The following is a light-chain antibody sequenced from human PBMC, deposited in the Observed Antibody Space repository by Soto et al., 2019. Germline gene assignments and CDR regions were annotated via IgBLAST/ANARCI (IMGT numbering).Light chain of an antibody. V-gene: IGKV4-1*01. J-gene: IGKJ2*01. CDR3: QQYESTPPT. CDR2: WAS. CDR1: QSVLYSSNNKNY. Sequence: DIVMTQSPDSLAVSLVERATINCKSSQSVLYSSNNKNYFAWYQQRPGQPPKLLIYWASTRESGVPDRFSGSGSGTDFTLTITSMQAEDVAVYYCQQYESTPPTFGQGTKLEIK.